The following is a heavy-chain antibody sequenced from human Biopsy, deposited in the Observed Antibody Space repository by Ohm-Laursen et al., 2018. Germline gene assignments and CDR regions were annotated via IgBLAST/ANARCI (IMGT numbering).Heavy chain of an antibody. Sequence: SSLRLSCAASGFIFDDYAMHWVRQAPGKGLEWVSSITWNSGTIDYADSVKGRFTISGDNSKNSLYLQMNSLRAEDTALYYCARAFRGQYFYYYYGMDVWGQGTTVTVSS. CDR3: ARAFRGQYFYYYYGMDV. J-gene: IGHJ6*02. V-gene: IGHV3-9*01. CDR1: GFIFDDYA. CDR2: ITWNSGTI. D-gene: IGHD3-9*01.